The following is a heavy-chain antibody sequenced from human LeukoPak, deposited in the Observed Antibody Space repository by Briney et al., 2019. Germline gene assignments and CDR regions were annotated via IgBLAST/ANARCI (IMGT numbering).Heavy chain of an antibody. CDR1: GYSFADYD. CDR2: LTPSSGNT. V-gene: IGHV1-8*03. CDR3: ARAYSSSWYYFDY. D-gene: IGHD6-13*01. J-gene: IGHJ4*02. Sequence: ASVRVSCRASGYSFADYDINWVRQAPGQGLEWMGWLTPSSGNTGYSQKFQGRVTITRNSSISTAYLELSSLRSEDTAVYYCARAYSSSWYYFDYWGQGTLLTVSS.